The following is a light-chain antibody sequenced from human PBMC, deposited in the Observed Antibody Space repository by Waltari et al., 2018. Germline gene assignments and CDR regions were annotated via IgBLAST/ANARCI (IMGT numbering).Light chain of an antibody. Sequence: SSELTQDPAVSVALGQTVRITCQGDSLRSYYASWYQQKPGQAPLLVIYGKNNRPSGIPHRFSGSSSGNTSSLTIPGAQAEDEADYYCNSRDSSGNHRFGGGTKLTVL. CDR2: GKN. CDR3: NSRDSSGNHR. V-gene: IGLV3-19*01. CDR1: SLRSYY. J-gene: IGLJ3*02.